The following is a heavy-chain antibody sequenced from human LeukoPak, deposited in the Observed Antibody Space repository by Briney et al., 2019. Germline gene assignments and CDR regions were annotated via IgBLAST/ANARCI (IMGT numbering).Heavy chain of an antibody. D-gene: IGHD3-10*01. Sequence: SETLSLTCAVYGGSFSGYYWSWIRQPPGKGLEWIGEINHSGSTYYNPSLKSRVTISVDTSKNQFSLKLSSVTAADTAVYYCARHLSTMVRGVIRPFDYWGQGTLVTVSS. CDR1: GGSFSGYY. V-gene: IGHV4-34*01. CDR3: ARHLSTMVRGVIRPFDY. CDR2: INHSGST. J-gene: IGHJ4*02.